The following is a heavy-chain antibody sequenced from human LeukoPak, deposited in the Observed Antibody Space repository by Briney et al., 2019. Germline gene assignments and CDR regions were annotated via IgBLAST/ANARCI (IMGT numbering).Heavy chain of an antibody. CDR2: IYTSGST. J-gene: IGHJ4*02. CDR1: GGSISSGSYY. CDR3: ARSGSGQQLAHFDY. Sequence: PSETLSLTCTVSGGSISSGSYYWSWIRQPAGKGLEWIGRIYTSGSTNYNPSLKSRVTVSVDTSKNQFSLKLSSVTAADTAVYYCARSGSGQQLAHFDYWGQGTLVTVSS. D-gene: IGHD6-13*01. V-gene: IGHV4-61*02.